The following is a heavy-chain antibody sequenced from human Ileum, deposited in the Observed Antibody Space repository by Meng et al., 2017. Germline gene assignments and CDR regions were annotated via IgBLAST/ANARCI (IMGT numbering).Heavy chain of an antibody. J-gene: IGHJ4*02. Sequence: GESLKISCAASGFTFNTYAMTWVRQAPGKGLEWVSSISDSGSATYYTDSVTGRFTIPRDNSRNTLFLHMNSLRAEDTALYFCAKDSGRIAARETFDSWGRGTQVTVSS. CDR2: ISDSGSAT. V-gene: IGHV3-23*01. CDR1: GFTFNTYA. D-gene: IGHD6-6*01. CDR3: AKDSGRIAARETFDS.